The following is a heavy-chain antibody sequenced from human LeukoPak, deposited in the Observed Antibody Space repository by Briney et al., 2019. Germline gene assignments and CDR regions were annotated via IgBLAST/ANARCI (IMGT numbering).Heavy chain of an antibody. V-gene: IGHV3-30*02. D-gene: IGHD2-15*01. CDR2: IGYDGRNK. Sequence: GGSLRLSCETSGFMFSDYGMHWVRHSPAKGLEWVSSIGYDGRNKYYTDSVKGRFTISRDNSKNSFYLQMNSLTTEDTAVYFCAKTRPRIVVSGSADNWGQGTLVTVSS. CDR3: AKTRPRIVVSGSADN. CDR1: GFMFSDYG. J-gene: IGHJ4*02.